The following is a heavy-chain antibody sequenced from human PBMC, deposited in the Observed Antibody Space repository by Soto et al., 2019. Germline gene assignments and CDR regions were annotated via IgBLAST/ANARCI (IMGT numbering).Heavy chain of an antibody. CDR2: ISAYNGNT. V-gene: IGHV1-18*01. CDR3: ARASFQLWFDY. J-gene: IGHJ4*02. D-gene: IGHD5-18*01. Sequence: VASVKVSCKASGYTFTSYGISWVRQAPGQGLEWMGWISAYNGNTNYAQKLQGRVTMTTDESTSTAYMELSSLRSDDTAVYYCARASFQLWFDYWGQGNLVTVSS. CDR1: GYTFTSYG.